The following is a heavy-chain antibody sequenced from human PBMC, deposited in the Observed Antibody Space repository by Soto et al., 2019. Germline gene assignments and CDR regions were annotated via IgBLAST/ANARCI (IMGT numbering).Heavy chain of an antibody. CDR3: AREDSTYYDFWSGPIDY. CDR2: IIPILGIA. Sequence: AASMKVSRKASGGTFNSYTISWVRQAPGQGLEWMGRIIPILGIANYAQKFQGRVTITADKSTSTAYMELSSLRSEDTAVYYCAREDSTYYDFWSGPIDYWGQGTLVTAPQ. D-gene: IGHD3-3*01. J-gene: IGHJ4*02. V-gene: IGHV1-69*04. CDR1: GGTFNSYT.